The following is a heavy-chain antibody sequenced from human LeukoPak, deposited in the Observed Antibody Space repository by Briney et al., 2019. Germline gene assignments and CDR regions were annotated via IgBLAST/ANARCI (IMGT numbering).Heavy chain of an antibody. D-gene: IGHD3-10*01. Sequence: ASVKVSCKASGYTFTGYYMHWVRQAPGQGLEWMGWINPNSGGTNYAQKFQGRVTMTGDTSISTAYMELSRLRSDDTAVYYCARDYYGSGSYYTRPDYWGQGTLVTVSS. V-gene: IGHV1-2*02. CDR2: INPNSGGT. CDR1: GYTFTGYY. CDR3: ARDYYGSGSYYTRPDY. J-gene: IGHJ4*02.